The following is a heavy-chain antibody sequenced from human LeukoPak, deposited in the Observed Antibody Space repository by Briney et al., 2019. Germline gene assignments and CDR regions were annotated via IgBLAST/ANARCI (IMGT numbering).Heavy chain of an antibody. D-gene: IGHD1-26*01. J-gene: IGHJ4*02. CDR3: AKDIGGGFFDY. Sequence: GGSLRLSCAASGFTFSSYSMNWVRQAPGKGLEWVSAISGSGGSTYYADSVKGRFTISRDNAKNSLYLQMNSLRAEDTALYYCAKDIGGGFFDYWGQGTLVTVSS. CDR1: GFTFSSYS. V-gene: IGHV3-23*01. CDR2: ISGSGGST.